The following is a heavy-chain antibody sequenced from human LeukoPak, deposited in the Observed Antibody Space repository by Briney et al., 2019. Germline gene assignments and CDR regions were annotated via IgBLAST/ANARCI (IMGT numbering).Heavy chain of an antibody. J-gene: IGHJ4*02. CDR2: INPNSGGT. D-gene: IGHD1-26*01. CDR1: GYTFTGYY. CDR3: TGGRATTISY. V-gene: IGHV1-2*02. Sequence: ASVKVSCKASGYTFTGYYMHWVRQAPGQGLEWMGWINPNSGGTNYAQKFQGRVTMTRDTSISTAYMELSRLRFDDTAIYYCTGGRATTISYWAQGTLVTVSS.